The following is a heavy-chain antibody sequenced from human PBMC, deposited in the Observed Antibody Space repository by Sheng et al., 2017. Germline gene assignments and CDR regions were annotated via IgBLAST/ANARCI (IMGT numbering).Heavy chain of an antibody. J-gene: IGHJ4*02. Sequence: EVQLVESGGGLVQPGGSLRLSCTASGFTFSVYEMNWVRQAPGKGLEWVSYINSRGSTIYYTDSVNGRFTISRDNAKNSLFLQMNSLRAEDTAVYYCAMWELGVNYWGQGTLVTVSS. D-gene: IGHD1-26*01. CDR1: GFTFSVYE. CDR2: INSRGSTI. CDR3: AMWELGVNY. V-gene: IGHV3-48*03.